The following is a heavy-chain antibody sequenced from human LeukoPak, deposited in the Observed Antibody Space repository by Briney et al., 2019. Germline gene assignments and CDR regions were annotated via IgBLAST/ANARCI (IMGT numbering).Heavy chain of an antibody. Sequence: SETLSLTCTVSGGSINTYFWNWIRQPPGKGLERIGYIHYSGSTNYNPSLKSRVTISLDRSKKQFSLRLSSVTAADTAVYYCARFDSSGYDAFDIWGQGTMVTVSS. CDR2: IHYSGST. CDR1: GGSINTYF. CDR3: ARFDSSGYDAFDI. J-gene: IGHJ3*02. V-gene: IGHV4-59*08. D-gene: IGHD3-22*01.